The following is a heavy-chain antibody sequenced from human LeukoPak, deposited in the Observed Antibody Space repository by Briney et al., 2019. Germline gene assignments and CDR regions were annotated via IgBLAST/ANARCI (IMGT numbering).Heavy chain of an antibody. CDR2: ISGSGGST. J-gene: IGHJ3*02. CDR1: GFTFSSYA. V-gene: IGHV3-23*01. Sequence: ETGGSLRLSCAASGFTFSSYAMSWVRQAPGKGLEWVSAISGSGGSTYYADSVKGRFTISRDNSKNTLYLQMNSLRAEDTAVYYCAKDRVVRGVIYFAFDIWGQGTMVTVSS. CDR3: AKDRVVRGVIYFAFDI. D-gene: IGHD3-10*01.